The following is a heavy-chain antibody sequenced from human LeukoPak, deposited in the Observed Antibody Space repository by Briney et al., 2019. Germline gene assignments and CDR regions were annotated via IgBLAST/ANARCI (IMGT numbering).Heavy chain of an antibody. D-gene: IGHD3/OR15-3a*01. V-gene: IGHV3-33*08. CDR1: GFTFSTYA. Sequence: GGSLRLSCAASGFTFSTYAMSWVRQAPGKGLEWVAVIWHDGSNKYYADSVKGRFTISRDNSKNTLYLQMNSLRAEDTAVYYCARAVGPFDYWGQGTLVTVSS. CDR3: ARAVGPFDY. CDR2: IWHDGSNK. J-gene: IGHJ4*02.